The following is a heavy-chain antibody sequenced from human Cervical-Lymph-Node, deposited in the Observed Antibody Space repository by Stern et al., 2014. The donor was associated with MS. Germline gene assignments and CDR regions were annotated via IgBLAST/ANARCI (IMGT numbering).Heavy chain of an antibody. D-gene: IGHD6-13*01. CDR3: AREVAAVVPFDY. Sequence: QVTLKESGPTLVKPTQTLTLTCTFSGFSLSSSGVGVGWIRQPPGKALEWLALIYLDDDERYSPSLRSRLTITKDTSKNQVVLTMTDMDPVDTATYYCAREVAAVVPFDYWGQGTLVTVSS. V-gene: IGHV2-5*02. CDR1: GFSLSSSGVG. CDR2: IYLDDDE. J-gene: IGHJ4*02.